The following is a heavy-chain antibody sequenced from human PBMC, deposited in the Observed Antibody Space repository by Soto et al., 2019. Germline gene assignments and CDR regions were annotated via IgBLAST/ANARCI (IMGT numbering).Heavy chain of an antibody. Sequence: SETLSLTCTVSGGSISSGGYYWSWIRQHPGKGLEWIGYIYYSGSTYYNPSLKSRVTISVDTSKNQFSLKLSSVTAADTAVYYCARDQYYYGSVVVSPGWFDPWGQGTLVTVSS. CDR1: GGSISSGGYY. CDR3: ARDQYYYGSVVVSPGWFDP. J-gene: IGHJ5*02. D-gene: IGHD3-10*01. V-gene: IGHV4-31*03. CDR2: IYYSGST.